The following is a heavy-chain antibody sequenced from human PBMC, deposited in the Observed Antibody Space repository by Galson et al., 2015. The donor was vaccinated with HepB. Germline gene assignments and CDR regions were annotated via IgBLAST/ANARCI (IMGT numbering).Heavy chain of an antibody. CDR1: GYSFTSYW. J-gene: IGHJ4*02. V-gene: IGHV5-51*01. Sequence: QSGAEVKKPGESLKISCKGSGYSFTSYWIGWVRQMPGKGLEWMGIIYPGDSDTRYSPSFQGQVTISADKSTSTAYLQWSSLKASDTAMYYCARLNQGGYYGSAFIRECDYWCQLTLVTVSS. CDR3: ARLNQGGYYGSAFIRECDY. D-gene: IGHD3-10*01. CDR2: IYPGDSDT.